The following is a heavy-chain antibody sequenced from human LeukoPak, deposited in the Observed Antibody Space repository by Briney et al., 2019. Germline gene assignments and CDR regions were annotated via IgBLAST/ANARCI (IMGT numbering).Heavy chain of an antibody. D-gene: IGHD4-4*01. J-gene: IGHJ6*02. CDR3: AKAYSYYYYGMDV. CDR2: ISYDGSNK. V-gene: IGHV3-30*18. Sequence: GGFLRLSCAASGFTFSSYGMHWVRQAPGKGLEWVAVISYDGSNKYYADSVKGRFTISRDNSKNTLYLQMNSLRAEDTAVYYCAKAYSYYYYGMDVWGQGTTVTVSS. CDR1: GFTFSSYG.